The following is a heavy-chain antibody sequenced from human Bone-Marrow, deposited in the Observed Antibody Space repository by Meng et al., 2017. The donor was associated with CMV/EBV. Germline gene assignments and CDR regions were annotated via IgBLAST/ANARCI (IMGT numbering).Heavy chain of an antibody. CDR2: MNPNSGNA. V-gene: IGHV1-8*01. D-gene: IGHD3-3*01. CDR3: ARVKFLKAIFGVVAGSMDV. J-gene: IGHJ6*02. CDR1: GNTFTSYD. Sequence: ASVKVSCKASGNTFTSYDINWVRQATGQGLEWMGWMNPNSGNAGYAQKFQGRVTMTWNTSISTAYMELSSLRSDDTAVYYCARVKFLKAIFGVVAGSMDVWGQGTTVTVSS.